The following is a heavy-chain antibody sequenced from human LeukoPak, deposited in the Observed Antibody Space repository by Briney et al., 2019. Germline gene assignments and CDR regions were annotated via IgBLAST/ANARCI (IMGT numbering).Heavy chain of an antibody. D-gene: IGHD2-2*01. V-gene: IGHV3-30*09. J-gene: IGHJ5*02. Sequence: GGSLRLSCAASGFTFSSYAMHWVRQAPGKGLEWVAVISYDGSNKYYADSVKGRFAISRDNSKNTLYLQMNSLRAEDTAVYYCARDIGIVVVPAATGWIDPWGQGTLVTVSS. CDR2: ISYDGSNK. CDR1: GFTFSSYA. CDR3: ARDIGIVVVPAATGWIDP.